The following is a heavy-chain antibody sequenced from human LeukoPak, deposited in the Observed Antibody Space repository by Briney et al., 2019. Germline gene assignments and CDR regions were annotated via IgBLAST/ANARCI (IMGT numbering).Heavy chain of an antibody. V-gene: IGHV3-21*01. J-gene: IGHJ4*02. CDR1: GFTFSSYS. Sequence: GGSLRLSCAASGFTFSSYSMNWVRQAPGKGLEWVSSISSSSSYIYYADSVKGRFTISRDNAKNALYLQMNSLRAEDTAVYYCARGPITIFGVVMTPAYYFDYWGQGTLVTVSS. CDR2: ISSSSSYI. D-gene: IGHD3-3*01. CDR3: ARGPITIFGVVMTPAYYFDY.